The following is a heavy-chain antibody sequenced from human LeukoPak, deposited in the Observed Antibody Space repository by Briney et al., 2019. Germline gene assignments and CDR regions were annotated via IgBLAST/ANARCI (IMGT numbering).Heavy chain of an antibody. Sequence: ASVKVSYKASGYTFTSYDINWVRQAGGQGHEWMGWMNPNSGNTGYTQKFQGRVTMTSNTSISTAYMELSSLRSEDTAVYYCARVRGRSGATSYYWGQGTLVTVSS. V-gene: IGHV1-8*01. D-gene: IGHD1-26*01. CDR3: ARVRGRSGATSYY. CDR2: MNPNSGNT. J-gene: IGHJ4*02. CDR1: GYTFTSYD.